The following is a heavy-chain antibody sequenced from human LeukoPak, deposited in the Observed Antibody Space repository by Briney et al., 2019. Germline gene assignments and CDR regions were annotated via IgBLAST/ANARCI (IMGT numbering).Heavy chain of an antibody. CDR2: ISSSSSTI. Sequence: PGGSLRLSCAASGFTFSSYSMNWVRQAPGKGLEWVSYISSSSSTIYYADSVKGRFTISRDNAKNSLYLQMNSLRAEDTAVYYCARGVDGDRYPPDYWGQGTLVTVSS. CDR3: ARGVDGDRYPPDY. D-gene: IGHD4-17*01. V-gene: IGHV3-48*04. J-gene: IGHJ4*02. CDR1: GFTFSSYS.